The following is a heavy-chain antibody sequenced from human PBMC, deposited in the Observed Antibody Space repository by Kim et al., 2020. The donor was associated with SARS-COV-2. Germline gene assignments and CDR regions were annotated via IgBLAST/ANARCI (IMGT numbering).Heavy chain of an antibody. Sequence: GGSLRLSCAASGFTFSNAWMSWVRQAPGKGLEWVGRIKSKTDGGTTDYAAPVKGRFTISRDDSKNTLYLQMNSLKTEDTAVYYCTTEAPPYGSGSSVDYWGPGTLVTVSS. CDR1: GFTFSNAW. CDR2: IKSKTDGGTT. CDR3: TTEAPPYGSGSSVDY. V-gene: IGHV3-15*01. J-gene: IGHJ4*02. D-gene: IGHD3-10*01.